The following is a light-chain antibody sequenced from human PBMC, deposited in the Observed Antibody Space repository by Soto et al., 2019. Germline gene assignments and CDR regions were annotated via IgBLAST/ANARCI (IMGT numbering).Light chain of an antibody. CDR2: WAC. CDR1: QSVLYSSNNKNY. CDR3: QEYYTTPWT. J-gene: IGKJ1*01. V-gene: IGKV4-1*01. Sequence: DIVMTQSPDSLAVSLGERATINCKSSQSVLYSSNNKNYLAWYQQKPGQPPKLLIYWACTRQSGVPDRFSGSGSGTDFTLPFSSLQAEVVSVYYCQEYYTTPWTFGQGTKVEI.